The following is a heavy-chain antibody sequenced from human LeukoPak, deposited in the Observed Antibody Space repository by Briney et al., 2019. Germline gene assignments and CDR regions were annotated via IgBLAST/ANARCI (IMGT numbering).Heavy chain of an antibody. V-gene: IGHV1-46*01. D-gene: IGHD3-10*01. J-gene: IGHJ4*02. CDR2: VYTDGGTI. CDR3: ATEAPGSYRFDN. Sequence: ASVKVSCKASGNSLTNYHLHWVRLAPGRGLEWMGAVYTDGGTITNTRSFQDRVTMTRDVSTRTVYMELSSLNSEDTAVYYCATEAPGSYRFDNWGQEILVTVSS. CDR1: GNSLTNYH.